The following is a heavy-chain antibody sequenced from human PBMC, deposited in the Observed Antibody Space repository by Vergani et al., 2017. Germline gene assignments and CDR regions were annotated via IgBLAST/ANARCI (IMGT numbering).Heavy chain of an antibody. CDR3: AKDGGPGSFDY. CDR2: ISGSGGST. D-gene: IGHD1-26*01. CDR1: GFTFSSYA. Sequence: EVQLLESGGGLVQPGGSLRLSFAASGFTFSSYAMSWVRQAAGKGLEWVSAISGSGGSTYYADSVKGRVTISRDNSKNTLYLQMNSLRAEDTAVYYCAKDGGPGSFDYWGQGTLVTVSS. V-gene: IGHV3-23*01. J-gene: IGHJ4*02.